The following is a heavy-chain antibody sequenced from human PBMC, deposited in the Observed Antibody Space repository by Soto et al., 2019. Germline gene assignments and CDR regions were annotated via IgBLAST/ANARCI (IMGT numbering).Heavy chain of an antibody. V-gene: IGHV3-23*01. Sequence: PGGSLRLSCAASGSTFSSYAMSWVRQAPGKGLEWVSAISGSGGSTYYADSVKGRFTISRDNSKNTLYLQMNSLRAEDTAVYYCAKARLRYDILTGTDFDYWGQGTLVTVSS. CDR3: AKARLRYDILTGTDFDY. CDR1: GSTFSSYA. D-gene: IGHD3-9*01. J-gene: IGHJ4*02. CDR2: ISGSGGST.